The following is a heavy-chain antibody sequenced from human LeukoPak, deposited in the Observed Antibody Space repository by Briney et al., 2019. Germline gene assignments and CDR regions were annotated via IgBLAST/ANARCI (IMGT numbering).Heavy chain of an antibody. V-gene: IGHV3-30*01. Sequence: GGSLRLSCAASGFTFSRYAMHWVRQAPGKGLEWVAVISYDGSNKYYADSVKGRFTISRDNSKNTLYLQMNSLRAEDTAVYYCARARRVSKTWFDPWGQGTLVTVSS. CDR2: ISYDGSNK. CDR1: GFTFSRYA. J-gene: IGHJ5*02. CDR3: ARARRVSKTWFDP.